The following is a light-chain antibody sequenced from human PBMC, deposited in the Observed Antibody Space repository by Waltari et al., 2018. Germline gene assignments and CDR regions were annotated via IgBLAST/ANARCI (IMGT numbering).Light chain of an antibody. CDR2: KDK. Sequence: SSELTQPPSVSVSPGQTATNSCSGDGLLKQYVSWYQQRPGQAPLLVIYKDKERPSGIPGRFSGSTSGTIVTLTIGGARAEDEADYYCQSVDVGGSSVFGGGTKLTVL. J-gene: IGLJ3*02. CDR3: QSVDVGGSSV. V-gene: IGLV3-25*03. CDR1: GLLKQY.